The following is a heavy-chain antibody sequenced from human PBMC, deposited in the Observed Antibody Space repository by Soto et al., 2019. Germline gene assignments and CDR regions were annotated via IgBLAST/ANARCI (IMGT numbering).Heavy chain of an antibody. V-gene: IGHV4-39*01. D-gene: IGHD1-26*01. CDR2: IYYTEGT. Sequence: PSETLSLTCTVSGGSISSSNYYWAWIRQPPGKGLEWIGNIYYTEGTYYNPSLKSRVIISVDTSKNQVSLKLFSVTAADTAVYCCVSAAKWELLFDYWGQGALVTVSS. CDR1: GGSISSSNYY. J-gene: IGHJ4*02. CDR3: VSAAKWELLFDY.